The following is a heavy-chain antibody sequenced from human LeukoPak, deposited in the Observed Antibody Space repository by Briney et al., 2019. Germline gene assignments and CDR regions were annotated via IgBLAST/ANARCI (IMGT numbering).Heavy chain of an antibody. CDR3: ARGWPSFDY. D-gene: IGHD6-13*01. V-gene: IGHV4-59*01. Sequence: SETLSLTCTVSGGSISSYYWNWIRQPPGQALEWIGHIYYSGSTNYNPSPKGRLTISLDTSKNQFSLKLSSVTAADTAVYYCARGWPSFDYWGQGTLVTVSS. J-gene: IGHJ4*02. CDR2: IYYSGST. CDR1: GGSISSYY.